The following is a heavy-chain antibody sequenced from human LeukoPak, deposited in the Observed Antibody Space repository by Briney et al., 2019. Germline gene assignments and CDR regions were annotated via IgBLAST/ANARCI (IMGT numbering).Heavy chain of an antibody. CDR1: GDSFSNYY. J-gene: IGHJ5*02. CDR2: VYYSGST. V-gene: IGHV4-59*08. Sequence: KPSETLSLTCSASGDSFSNYYWTWIRQPPGKGLEWIGYVYYSGSTNYNPSLKTRLHLSVDTSKNHFSLKLSSVTAADTAVYYCASSPRLTSSWFLFDPWGHGTLVTVSS. CDR3: ASSPRLTSSWFLFDP. D-gene: IGHD6-13*01.